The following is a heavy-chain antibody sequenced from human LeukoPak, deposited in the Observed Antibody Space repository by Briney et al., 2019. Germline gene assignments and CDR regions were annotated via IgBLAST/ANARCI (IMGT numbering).Heavy chain of an antibody. CDR1: GFTVSSNY. D-gene: IGHD3-9*01. V-gene: IGHV3-53*01. CDR2: IYSSGNT. J-gene: IGHJ4*02. Sequence: GGSLRLSCAASGFTVSSNYMSWVRQAPGKGLEWVSVIYSSGNTYYADSVKGRFTISRDNAKNSLYLQMNNLRVEDTAMYYCAGGTGFIIKDWGQGTLVTVSS. CDR3: AGGTGFIIKD.